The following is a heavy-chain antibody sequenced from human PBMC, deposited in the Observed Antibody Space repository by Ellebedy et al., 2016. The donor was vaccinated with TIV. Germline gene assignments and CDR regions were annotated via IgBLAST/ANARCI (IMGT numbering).Heavy chain of an antibody. CDR1: GDSVDSGTYY. V-gene: IGHV4-61*01. J-gene: IGHJ5*02. Sequence: SETLSLXCTVSGDSVDSGTYYWSWIRQPPGKGLEWLGYVFYSGTTSYNPSLKSRVTISVDTSKNQFSLKVTSVTAADTAVYYCARRLKAAVPAAVFHPGWFDPWGQGKVVTVSS. CDR2: VFYSGTT. CDR3: ARRLKAAVPAAVFHPGWFDP. D-gene: IGHD2-2*01.